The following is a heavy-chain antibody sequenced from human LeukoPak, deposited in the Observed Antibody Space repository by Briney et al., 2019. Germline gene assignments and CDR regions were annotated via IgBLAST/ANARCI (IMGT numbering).Heavy chain of an antibody. Sequence: SETLSLTCTVSGGSISSGDYYWRWLRQPPGRGLEWIAYIYYSGSTYYNPSLKSRVTISVDTSKNQFSLTLSSVTAADTAVYYCARERVEDAFWSGYYLDYWGQGTLVTVSS. CDR2: IYYSGST. D-gene: IGHD3-3*01. V-gene: IGHV4-30-4*01. CDR1: GGSISSGDYY. J-gene: IGHJ4*02. CDR3: ARERVEDAFWSGYYLDY.